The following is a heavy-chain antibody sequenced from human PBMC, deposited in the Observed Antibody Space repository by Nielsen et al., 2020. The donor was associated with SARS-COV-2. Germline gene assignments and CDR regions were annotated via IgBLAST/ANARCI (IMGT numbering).Heavy chain of an antibody. CDR1: GFTFEDYG. Sequence: GESLKISCAASGFTFEDYGMSWVRQAPGKGLEWVSGINWNGGSTGYADSVKGRFTISRDNAKNSLYLQMNSLRAEDTALYHCARVYYDSSGYLNYFGYWGQGTLVTVSS. J-gene: IGHJ4*02. D-gene: IGHD3-22*01. CDR3: ARVYYDSSGYLNYFGY. V-gene: IGHV3-20*01. CDR2: INWNGGST.